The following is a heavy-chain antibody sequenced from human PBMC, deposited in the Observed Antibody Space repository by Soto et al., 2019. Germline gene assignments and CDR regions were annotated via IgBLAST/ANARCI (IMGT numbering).Heavy chain of an antibody. CDR2: INSDGSTT. CDR1: GFTFSSYW. J-gene: IGHJ4*02. V-gene: IGHV3-74*01. Sequence: LRLSCAASGFTFSSYWMHWVRQAPGKGLVWVSRINSDGSTTYYADSVKGRFTISRDNAKNSLYLQMNSLRVEDTAVYYCASGIVHDYWGQGTLVTVSS. CDR3: ASGIVHDY. D-gene: IGHD1-26*01.